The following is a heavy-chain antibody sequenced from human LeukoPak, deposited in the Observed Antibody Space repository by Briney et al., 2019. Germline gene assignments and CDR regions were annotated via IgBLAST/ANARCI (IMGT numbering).Heavy chain of an antibody. CDR3: AKDMAVAGTMMSGGDY. CDR2: IRYDESNQ. V-gene: IGHV3-30*02. J-gene: IGHJ4*02. CDR1: GFTFSSYG. D-gene: IGHD6-19*01. Sequence: GGSLRLSCAAFGFTFSSYGMHWVRQVPGKGLEWVAFIRYDESNQYYADSVKGRFTISRDNSKNTLYLQMNSLRPEDTAVYYCAKDMAVAGTMMSGGDYWGQGTLVTVSS.